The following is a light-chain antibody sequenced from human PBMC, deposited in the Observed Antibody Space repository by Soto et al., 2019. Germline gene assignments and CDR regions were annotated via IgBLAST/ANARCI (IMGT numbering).Light chain of an antibody. Sequence: QSALTQPASVSGSPGQSITISCTGTSSDVGGYNYVSWYQQHPGKAPKLMIYDVSNRPSGVSSRFSGSKSGNTASLTISGLQAEDEADYYCSSYTGSSVIFGGGTKLTVL. CDR1: SSDVGGYNY. V-gene: IGLV2-14*01. CDR3: SSYTGSSVI. CDR2: DVS. J-gene: IGLJ2*01.